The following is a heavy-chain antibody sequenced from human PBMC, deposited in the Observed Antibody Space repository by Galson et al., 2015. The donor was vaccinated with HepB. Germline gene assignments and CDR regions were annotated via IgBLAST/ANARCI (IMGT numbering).Heavy chain of an antibody. D-gene: IGHD3-10*01. J-gene: IGHJ4*02. V-gene: IGHV3-11*05. Sequence: SLRLSCAASGFAFSDYYMSWIRQAPGKGLEWVSYISSSSSYTNYADSVKGRFTISRDNAKDSLYLQMNSLRAEDTAVYYCARGDYYATAYYFDYWGQGTLVTVSS. CDR3: ARGDYYATAYYFDY. CDR2: ISSSSSYT. CDR1: GFAFSDYY.